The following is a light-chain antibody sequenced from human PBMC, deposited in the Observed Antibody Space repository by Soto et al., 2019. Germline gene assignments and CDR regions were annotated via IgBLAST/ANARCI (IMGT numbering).Light chain of an antibody. V-gene: IGKV3-20*01. J-gene: IGKJ2*01. CDR1: QSVTSNH. Sequence: EIVLTQSLDTLSVSPGERTTLSCRASQSVTSNHVAWYQQKPGQAPRLLIYGVSSRATGIPDRFSGSGSGTDFTITISRVEHEDFAVYYCQHFGNPLYTFGQGTKVDIK. CDR2: GVS. CDR3: QHFGNPLYT.